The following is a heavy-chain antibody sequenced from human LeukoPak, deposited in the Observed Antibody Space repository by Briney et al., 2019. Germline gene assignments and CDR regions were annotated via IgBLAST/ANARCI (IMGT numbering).Heavy chain of an antibody. CDR2: IYTSGST. J-gene: IGHJ4*02. Sequence: SQTLSLTCTVSGGSISSGSYYWSWIRQPAGKGLEWIGRIYTSGSTNYNPSLKSRVTISVDTSKNQFSLKLSSVTAADTAVYYCARDSNLEYSSSRGLGRWGQGTLVTVSS. V-gene: IGHV4-61*02. CDR3: ARDSNLEYSSSRGLGR. D-gene: IGHD6-6*01. CDR1: GGSISSGSYY.